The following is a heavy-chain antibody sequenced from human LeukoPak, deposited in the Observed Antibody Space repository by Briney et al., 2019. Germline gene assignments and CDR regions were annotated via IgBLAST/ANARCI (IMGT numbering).Heavy chain of an antibody. CDR3: ASQVALGY. V-gene: IGHV3-30*02. CDR2: MQNDGNTK. Sequence: PGGSLRLSCAASGFTFSTSAMDWVRQAPGKGLEWVAFMQNDGNTKNYADSVKGRFTISRDNAKNSLYLQMNSLRAEDTAVYYCASQVALGYWGQGILVTVSS. J-gene: IGHJ4*02. CDR1: GFTFSTSA. D-gene: IGHD2-15*01.